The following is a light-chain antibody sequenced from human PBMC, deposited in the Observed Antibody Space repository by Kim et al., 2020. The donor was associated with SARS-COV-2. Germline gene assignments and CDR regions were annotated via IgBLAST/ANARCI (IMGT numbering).Light chain of an antibody. CDR1: SSDVGGYNY. J-gene: IGLJ3*02. V-gene: IGLV2-11*01. CDR2: DVS. CDR3: CSYAGSYTWV. Sequence: GQSVTISCTGTSSDVGGYNYVSWYQQQPGKAPKLMIYDVSKRPSGVPDRFSGSKSGNTASLTISGLQAEDEADYYCCSYAGSYTWVFGGGTKLTVL.